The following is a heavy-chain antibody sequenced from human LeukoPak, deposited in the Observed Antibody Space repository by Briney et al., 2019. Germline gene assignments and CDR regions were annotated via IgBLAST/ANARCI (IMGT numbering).Heavy chain of an antibody. Sequence: GGSLRLSCAASGFTFSSYGMHWVRQAPGKGLEWVAVISYDGSNKYYADSVKGRFTIPRDNSKNTLYLQMNSLRAEDTAVYYCAKDGNYGDYGKDYWGQGTLVTVSS. CDR1: GFTFSSYG. CDR2: ISYDGSNK. J-gene: IGHJ4*02. V-gene: IGHV3-30*18. D-gene: IGHD4-17*01. CDR3: AKDGNYGDYGKDY.